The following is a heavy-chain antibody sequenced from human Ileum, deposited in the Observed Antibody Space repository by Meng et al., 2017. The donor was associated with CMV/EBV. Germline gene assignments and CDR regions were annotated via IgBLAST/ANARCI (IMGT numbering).Heavy chain of an antibody. D-gene: IGHD2-2*01. J-gene: IGHJ4*02. CDR1: GFTFSSYA. CDR3: ARDSCSSSSCSKQFDY. Sequence: LSLTCAASGFTFSSYALHWVRQAPGKGLEWVAVISYDGGNKYYADSVKGRFTISRDNSKNTLYLQMNSLRTADTAVYYCARDSCSSSSCSKQFDYWGQGTLVTVSS. CDR2: ISYDGGNK. V-gene: IGHV3-30-3*01.